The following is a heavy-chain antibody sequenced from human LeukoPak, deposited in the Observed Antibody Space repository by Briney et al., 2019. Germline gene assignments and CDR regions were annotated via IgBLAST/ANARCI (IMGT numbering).Heavy chain of an antibody. CDR1: GFTFDDYA. J-gene: IGHJ6*02. CDR2: ISWNSGSI. D-gene: IGHD2-2*02. V-gene: IGHV3-9*01. Sequence: GGSLRLSCAASGFTFDDYAMHWVRQAPGKGLEWVSGISWNSGSIGYADSVKGRFTISRDNAKNSLHLQMNSLRAEDTALYYCAKDGYCSSTSCYRYYYYGMDVWGQGTTVTVSS. CDR3: AKDGYCSSTSCYRYYYYGMDV.